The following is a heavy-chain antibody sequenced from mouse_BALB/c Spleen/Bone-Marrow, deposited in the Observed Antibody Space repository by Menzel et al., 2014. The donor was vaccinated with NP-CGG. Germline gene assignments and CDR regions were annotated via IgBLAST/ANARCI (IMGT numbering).Heavy chain of an antibody. CDR2: VWAGGST. CDR1: GFSLTNYG. CDR3: ARVTSSAVGAMDY. J-gene: IGHJ4*01. D-gene: IGHD3-2*02. V-gene: IGHV2-9*02. Sequence: VQGVESGPGLVAPSQSLSNTCTVSGFSLTNYGVHWVRQPPGKGLEWLGVVWAGGSTNYNSALMSRLSISKDNSKSQVFLKMISLQTDDTAMYYCARVTSSAVGAMDYWGQGTSVTVSS.